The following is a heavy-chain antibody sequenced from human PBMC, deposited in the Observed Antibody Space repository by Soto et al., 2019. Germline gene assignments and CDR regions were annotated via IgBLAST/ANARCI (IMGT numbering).Heavy chain of an antibody. CDR2: INHSGST. CDR3: ARGGGYRNWFDP. CDR1: GGSFSGYY. D-gene: IGHD5-12*01. J-gene: IGHJ5*02. V-gene: IGHV4-34*01. Sequence: SETLSLTCAVYGGSFSGYYWSWIRQPPGKGLEWIGEINHSGSTNYNPSLKSRVTISVDTSKNQFSLKLSSVTAADTAVYYCARGGGYRNWFDPWGQGTLVTVS.